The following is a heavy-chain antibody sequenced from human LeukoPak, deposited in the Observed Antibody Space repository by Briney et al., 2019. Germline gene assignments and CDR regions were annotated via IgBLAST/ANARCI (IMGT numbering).Heavy chain of an antibody. D-gene: IGHD3-9*01. CDR2: MNPNSGNT. CDR1: GYTFTSYD. V-gene: IGHV1-8*02. Sequence: ASVKVSCKASGYTFTSYDINWVRQATGQGLEWMGWMNPNSGNTGYAQKFQGRVTMTRNTSISTAYMELSSLRSEDTAVYYCARSDYDILTGHYKEGSYWGQGTLVTVSS. J-gene: IGHJ4*02. CDR3: ARSDYDILTGHYKEGSY.